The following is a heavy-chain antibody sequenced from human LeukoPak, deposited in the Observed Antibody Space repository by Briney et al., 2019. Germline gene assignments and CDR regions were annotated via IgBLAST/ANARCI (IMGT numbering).Heavy chain of an antibody. CDR2: ISSSSSYI. CDR1: GFTFSSYS. Sequence: GGSLRLSCAASGFTFSSYSMNWVRQAPGKGLEWVSSISSSSSYIYYADSVEGRFTISRDNAKNSLYLQMNSLRAEDTAVYYCARDHDSSGWSFDYWGQGTLVTVSS. V-gene: IGHV3-21*01. D-gene: IGHD6-19*01. J-gene: IGHJ4*02. CDR3: ARDHDSSGWSFDY.